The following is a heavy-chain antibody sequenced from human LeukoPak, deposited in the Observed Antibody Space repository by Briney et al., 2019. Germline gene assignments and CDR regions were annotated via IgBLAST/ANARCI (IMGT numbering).Heavy chain of an antibody. Sequence: ASVKVSCKASGYTFINYGISWVRQAPGQGLEWMGWISGHNGNTNYAQKVQGRVTMTTDTPTSTAYMELRSLRLDDTAVYFCARDPQQWLVGEYFQHWGQDTLVTVSS. D-gene: IGHD6-19*01. CDR2: ISGHNGNT. J-gene: IGHJ1*01. V-gene: IGHV1-18*01. CDR3: ARDPQQWLVGEYFQH. CDR1: GYTFINYG.